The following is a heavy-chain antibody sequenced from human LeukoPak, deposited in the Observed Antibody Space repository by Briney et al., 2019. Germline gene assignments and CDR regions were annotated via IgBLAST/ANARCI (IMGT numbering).Heavy chain of an antibody. CDR2: IYYSGST. J-gene: IGHJ4*02. D-gene: IGHD1-7*01. V-gene: IGHV4-39*01. CDR1: GGSISSSSYY. CDR3: ARHSNWNYPGGVDY. Sequence: PSQTLSLTCTVSGGSISSSSYYWGWIRQPPGKGLEWIGTIYYSGSTYYNPSLKSQITISVDTSKNQFSLKLSSVTATDTAVYYCARHSNWNYPGGVDYWGRGTLVTVSS.